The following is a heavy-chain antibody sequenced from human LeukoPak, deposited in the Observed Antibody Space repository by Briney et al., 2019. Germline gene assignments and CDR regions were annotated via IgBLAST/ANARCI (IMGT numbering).Heavy chain of an antibody. CDR3: AKDRITMVRGVSSLDY. CDR1: GFTFSSYA. Sequence: PGGSLRLSCTASGFTFSSYAMSWVRQAPGKGLEWVSAISGSGGSTYYADSVKGRFTISRDNSKNTLYLQMNSLRAEDTAVYYCAKDRITMVRGVSSLDYWGQGTLVTVSS. V-gene: IGHV3-23*01. J-gene: IGHJ4*02. CDR2: ISGSGGST. D-gene: IGHD3-10*01.